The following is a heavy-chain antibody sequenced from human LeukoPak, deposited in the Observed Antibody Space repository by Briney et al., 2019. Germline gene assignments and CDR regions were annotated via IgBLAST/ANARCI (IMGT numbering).Heavy chain of an antibody. Sequence: PGGSLRLSCAASGFTFSNYWMAWVRQAPGKGPEWVANINLDGSQKYYVDSVKGRFTISRDNAENSLYLQMNSLRAEDTAVYYCARDSVAVAAPGAFDIWGQGTMVTVSS. CDR3: ARDSVAVAAPGAFDI. CDR1: GFTFSNYW. V-gene: IGHV3-7*01. D-gene: IGHD6-19*01. CDR2: INLDGSQK. J-gene: IGHJ3*02.